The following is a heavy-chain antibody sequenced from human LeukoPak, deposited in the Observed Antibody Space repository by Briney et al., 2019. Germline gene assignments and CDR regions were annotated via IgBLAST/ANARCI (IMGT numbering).Heavy chain of an antibody. CDR1: GFTFSIAW. V-gene: IGHV3-15*01. CDR3: TTDLEYKTSYFDY. J-gene: IGHJ4*02. CDR2: IKSKTDGGTT. D-gene: IGHD2/OR15-2a*01. Sequence: GGSLRLSCAASGFTFSIAWMSWVRQAPGKGLEWVGRIKSKTDGGTTDYAAPVKGRFTISRDDSKNTLYLQMNSLKTEDTAVYYCTTDLEYKTSYFDYWGQGTLVTVSS.